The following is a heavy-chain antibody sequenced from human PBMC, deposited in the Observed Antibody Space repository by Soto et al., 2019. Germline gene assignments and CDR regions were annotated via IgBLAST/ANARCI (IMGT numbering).Heavy chain of an antibody. J-gene: IGHJ4*02. CDR2: IWYDGSNK. CDR3: ASSKGFGEYYFDY. D-gene: IGHD3-10*01. V-gene: IGHV3-33*01. Sequence: QVQLVESGGGVVQPGRSLRLSCAASGFTFSSYGMHWVRQAPGKGLEWGAVIWYDGSNKYYADSVKGRFTISRDNSKNTLYLQMHSLRAEDTAVYYWASSKGFGEYYFDYWGQGTLVTVSS. CDR1: GFTFSSYG.